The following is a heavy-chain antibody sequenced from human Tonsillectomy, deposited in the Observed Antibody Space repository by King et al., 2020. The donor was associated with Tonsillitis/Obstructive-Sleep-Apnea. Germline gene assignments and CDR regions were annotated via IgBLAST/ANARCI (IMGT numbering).Heavy chain of an antibody. CDR2: FGASGGTT. Sequence: VQLVESGGGLVQPGGSLRLSSAASGFTFSNYAMSWVRQAPGKGLEWVSGFGASGGTTYYADSVKGRFTISRDNSKNTLYLQMNSLRAEDTALYYCAKGSHDFDYWGQGTLVTVSS. CDR1: GFTFSNYA. CDR3: AKGSHDFDY. J-gene: IGHJ4*02. V-gene: IGHV3-23*04.